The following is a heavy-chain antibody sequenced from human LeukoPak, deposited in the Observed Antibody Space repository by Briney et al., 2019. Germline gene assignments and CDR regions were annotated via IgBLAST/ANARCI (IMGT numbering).Heavy chain of an antibody. CDR2: IFHTGHT. J-gene: IGHJ4*02. V-gene: IGHV4-30-2*01. D-gene: IGHD3-10*01. Sequence: SQTLSLTCAVSGGSISSGDFPWSWIRQPPGKGLEWIGYIFHTGHTSFNPSLKSRVTISVDMSKNQLSLRLTSVTAADTAVYYCARGFYGAGSHFDYWGQGTLVTVSS. CDR1: GGSISSGDFP. CDR3: ARGFYGAGSHFDY.